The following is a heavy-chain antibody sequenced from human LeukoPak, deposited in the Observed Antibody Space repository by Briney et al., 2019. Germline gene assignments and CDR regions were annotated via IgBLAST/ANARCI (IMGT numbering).Heavy chain of an antibody. J-gene: IGHJ4*02. CDR3: ASTIDYSSGSYFDD. CDR1: GGSISSSSYY. V-gene: IGHV4-39*07. D-gene: IGHD3-10*01. Sequence: PSETLSLTCTVSGGSISSSSYYWGWIRQPPGKGLEWIGSIYYSGSTYYNPSLKSRVTISVDTSKNQFSLKLSSVTAADTAVYSCASTIDYSSGSYFDDWGQGTLVTVSS. CDR2: IYYSGST.